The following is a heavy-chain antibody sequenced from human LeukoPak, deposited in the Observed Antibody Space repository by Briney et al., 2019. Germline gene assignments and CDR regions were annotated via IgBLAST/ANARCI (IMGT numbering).Heavy chain of an antibody. CDR1: GFTFEDYA. Sequence: GGSLRLSCAASGFTFEDYAMHWVRQAPGRGLEWVSGISLNSDSIGYADSVKGRFIISRDNAKNSLYLQMNSLRPEDTALYYCAKVPHYYGSGSYRDPAFDLWGQGTMVTVSS. CDR3: AKVPHYYGSGSYRDPAFDL. J-gene: IGHJ3*01. V-gene: IGHV3-9*01. D-gene: IGHD3-10*01. CDR2: ISLNSDSI.